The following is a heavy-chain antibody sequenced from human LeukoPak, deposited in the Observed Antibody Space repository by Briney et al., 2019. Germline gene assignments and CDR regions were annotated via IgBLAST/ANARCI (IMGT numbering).Heavy chain of an antibody. CDR3: AIWTSGNY. V-gene: IGHV3-7*01. D-gene: IGHD1-1*01. Sequence: GGSLRLSCAASGFTFNRSWMNWVRQAPGKGLEWVANLDPSGSQKRYVDSVKGRFIISKDNPGASLYLDMYSLRAEDTAIYYCAIWTSGNYWGQGTLVTVSS. CDR2: LDPSGSQK. CDR1: GFTFNRSW. J-gene: IGHJ4*02.